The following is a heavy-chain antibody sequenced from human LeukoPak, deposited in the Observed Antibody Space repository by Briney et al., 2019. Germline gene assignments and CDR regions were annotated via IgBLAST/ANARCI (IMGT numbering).Heavy chain of an antibody. CDR1: GYTFTGYY. D-gene: IGHD5-12*01. CDR2: INPNSGGT. Sequence: ASVKVSCKAPGYTFTGYYMHWVRQAPGQGLEWMGWINPNSGGTNYAQKFQGRVTMTRDTSISTAYMELSRLRSDDTAVYYCARVPNSGYGYYMDVWGKGTTVTVSS. CDR3: ARVPNSGYGYYMDV. V-gene: IGHV1-2*02. J-gene: IGHJ6*03.